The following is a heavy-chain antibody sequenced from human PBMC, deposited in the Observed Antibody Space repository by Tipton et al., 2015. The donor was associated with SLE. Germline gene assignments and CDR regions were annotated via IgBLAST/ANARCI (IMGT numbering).Heavy chain of an antibody. CDR3: AREGVAGAGFDY. Sequence: TLSLTCAVYGGSFSGYYWSWIRQPPGKGLEWIGEINHSGSTNYNPSLKSRVTISVDTSKNQFSLKLSSVTAADTAVYYWAREGVAGAGFDYWGQRTLVTVSS. J-gene: IGHJ4*02. CDR2: INHSGST. V-gene: IGHV4-34*01. D-gene: IGHD6-19*01. CDR1: GGSFSGYY.